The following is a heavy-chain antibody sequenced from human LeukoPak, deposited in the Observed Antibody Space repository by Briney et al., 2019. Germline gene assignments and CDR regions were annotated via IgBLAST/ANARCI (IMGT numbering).Heavy chain of an antibody. V-gene: IGHV1-3*01. CDR3: ARDLKQFGGWFDY. CDR2: INAGNGNT. Sequence: ASVKVSCKASGYSFTNYAIHWVRQAPGQRLGWMGWINAGNGNTKYSPKFQGRVTITRDTSASTAYMELSSLRSEDTAVYYCARDLKQFGGWFDYWGQGTLVTVSS. D-gene: IGHD6-19*01. CDR1: GYSFTNYA. J-gene: IGHJ4*02.